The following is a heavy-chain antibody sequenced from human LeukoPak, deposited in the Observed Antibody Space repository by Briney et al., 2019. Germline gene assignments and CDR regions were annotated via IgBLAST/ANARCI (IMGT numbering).Heavy chain of an antibody. D-gene: IGHD3-10*01. Sequence: SETLSLTCAVSGGSISSYYWSWIRQPPGKGLEGRGDIYYSGSTNYNPSLKSRVTISVDTSKNQFSLKLSSVTAADTAVYYCARDRALWFGDYGMDVWGQGTTVTVSS. CDR3: ARDRALWFGDYGMDV. V-gene: IGHV4-59*01. CDR1: GGSISSYY. J-gene: IGHJ6*02. CDR2: IYYSGST.